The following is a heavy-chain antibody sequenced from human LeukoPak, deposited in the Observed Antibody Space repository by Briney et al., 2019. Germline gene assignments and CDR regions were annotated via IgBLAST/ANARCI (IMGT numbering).Heavy chain of an antibody. J-gene: IGHJ4*02. CDR2: IESKTDGGTT. CDR3: TTNRYTAMAHDY. V-gene: IGHV3-15*04. CDR1: GFTFSNAW. Sequence: GGSLRLSCAASGFTFSNAWMSWVRQAPGKGLEWVGRIESKTDGGTTDYAAPVKGRFTISRDDSKNTLYLQMNSLKTEDTAVYYCTTNRYTAMAHDYWGQGTLVTVSS. D-gene: IGHD5-18*01.